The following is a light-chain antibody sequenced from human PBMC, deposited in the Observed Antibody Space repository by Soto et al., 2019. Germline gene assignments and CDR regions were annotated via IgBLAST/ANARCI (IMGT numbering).Light chain of an antibody. J-gene: IGKJ1*01. CDR3: QQYGGSPWT. CDR1: QSISSSY. Sequence: EIVLTQSPGTLSLSPGERATLSCRASQSISSSYLAWYQQKPGQAPRLLIYGASRRATGIPDRFSGSGSGTDFTLTISSLEPEDFAVYYCQQYGGSPWTFGQGTKVEIK. V-gene: IGKV3-20*01. CDR2: GAS.